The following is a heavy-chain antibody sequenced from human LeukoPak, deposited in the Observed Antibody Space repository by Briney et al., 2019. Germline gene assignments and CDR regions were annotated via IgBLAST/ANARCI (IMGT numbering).Heavy chain of an antibody. Sequence: SETLSLTCTVSGGSISSYYWSWIRQPPGKGLEWIGYIYYSGSTNYNPSLKSRVTISVDTSKNQFSLKLSSVIAADTAVYYCARVFDGGYGHYYFDYWGQGTLVTVSS. D-gene: IGHD5-12*01. CDR2: IYYSGST. CDR1: GGSISSYY. CDR3: ARVFDGGYGHYYFDY. V-gene: IGHV4-59*01. J-gene: IGHJ4*02.